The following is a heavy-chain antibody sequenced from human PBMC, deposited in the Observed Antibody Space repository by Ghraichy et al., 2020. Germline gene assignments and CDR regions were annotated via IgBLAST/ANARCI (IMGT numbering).Heavy chain of an antibody. V-gene: IGHV4-34*01. D-gene: IGHD3-10*01. Sequence: SETLSLTCAVYGGSFSGYYWSWIRQPPGKGLEWIGEINHSGSTNYNPSLKSRVTISVDTSKNQFSLKLSSVTAADTAVYYCARTPPPYYYGSGRRGNWFDPWGQGTLVTVSS. CDR3: ARTPPPYYYGSGRRGNWFDP. J-gene: IGHJ5*02. CDR2: INHSGST. CDR1: GGSFSGYY.